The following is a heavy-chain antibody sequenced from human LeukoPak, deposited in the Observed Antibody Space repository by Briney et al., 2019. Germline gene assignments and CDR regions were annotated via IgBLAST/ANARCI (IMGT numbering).Heavy chain of an antibody. J-gene: IGHJ4*02. D-gene: IGHD3-9*01. Sequence: PGGSLRLSCAASGFSFSSYAMTWVRQAPGKGLEWLSGISASGGSTYYADSVKGRFTISRDNSKNTLYLQIKSLRAEDTAVYYCAKDPPILNDSWGQGTLVTVSS. CDR3: AKDPPILNDS. CDR2: ISASGGST. V-gene: IGHV3-23*01. CDR1: GFSFSSYA.